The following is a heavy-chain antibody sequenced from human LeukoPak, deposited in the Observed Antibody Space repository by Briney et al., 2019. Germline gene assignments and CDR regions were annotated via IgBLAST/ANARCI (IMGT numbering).Heavy chain of an antibody. Sequence: SETLSLTCTVSGGSISSGSYYWSWIRQPPGKGLEWIGSIYYSGSTYYNPSLNSRVTISVDTSKTQFSLKLSSVTAADTAVYYCARARVGGYYPFDFDYWGQGTLVTVSS. J-gene: IGHJ4*02. CDR2: IYYSGST. V-gene: IGHV4-39*07. CDR3: ARARVGGYYPFDFDY. D-gene: IGHD3-22*01. CDR1: GGSISSGSYY.